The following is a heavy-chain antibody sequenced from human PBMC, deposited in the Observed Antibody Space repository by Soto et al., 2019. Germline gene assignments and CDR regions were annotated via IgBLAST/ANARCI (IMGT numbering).Heavy chain of an antibody. CDR2: LSATGASP. CDR1: GFTFNNYA. J-gene: IGHJ4*02. Sequence: EVQLLESGGGLVQPGGSLRLSCAASGFTFNNYAMSWVRQAPGKGLEWVSALSATGASPYYADSVRGRFTISRDNRKNTLYLQMNGLRVEDTAIYYCAKPLDTAMARLDFVDWGQGTLVTVSS. D-gene: IGHD5-18*01. V-gene: IGHV3-23*01. CDR3: AKPLDTAMARLDFVD.